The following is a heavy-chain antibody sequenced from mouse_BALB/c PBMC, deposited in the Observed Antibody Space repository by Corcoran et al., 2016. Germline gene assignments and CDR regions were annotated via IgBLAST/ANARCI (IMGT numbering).Heavy chain of an antibody. D-gene: IGHD2-1*01. J-gene: IGHJ2*01. CDR3: ARNGNFDY. CDR1: GFNIKEYY. CDR2: IDPENGNT. V-gene: IGHV14-1*02. Sequence: EVQLQQSGAELVRPGALVKLSCKASGFNIKEYYMHWVKQRPEQGLEWIGWIDPENGNTIYDPKFQGKASITADTSSNTAYLQLSSLTSEDTAVYYCARNGNFDYWGQGTTLTVSS.